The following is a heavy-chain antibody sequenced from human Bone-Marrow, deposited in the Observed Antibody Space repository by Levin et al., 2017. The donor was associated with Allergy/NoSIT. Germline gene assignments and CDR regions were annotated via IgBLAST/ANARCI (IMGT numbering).Heavy chain of an antibody. D-gene: IGHD2-2*01. V-gene: IGHV3-23*01. J-gene: IGHJ6*02. CDR2: ISRTGDRT. Sequence: GGSLRLSCAGSTYTFDMSIMSWVRQSPGRGLEWVSAISRTGDRTYYADSVRGRFTISRDNSKNTLYLQMNSLRAEDTAVYYCVKEACSIGRGSCLGRGSYYYYCGLHVWGQGTTVTVSS. CDR3: VKEACSIGRGSCLGRGSYYYYCGLHV. CDR1: TYTFDMSI.